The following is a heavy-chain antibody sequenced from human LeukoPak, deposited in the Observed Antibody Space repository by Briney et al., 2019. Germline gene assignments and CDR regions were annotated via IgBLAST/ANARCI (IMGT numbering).Heavy chain of an antibody. CDR1: GYSISSNHW. Sequence: SDTLSLTCAVSGYSISSNHWWGWIRPPPGKGLEWIGYIFYAGSTYYNPSLKSRVTMSVDTSKNQFSLRLSSVSAVDTAVYYCARIGPILGAAWVDYWGQGTLVSVSS. CDR2: IFYAGST. CDR3: ARIGPILGAAWVDY. V-gene: IGHV4-28*01. J-gene: IGHJ4*02. D-gene: IGHD3-3*02.